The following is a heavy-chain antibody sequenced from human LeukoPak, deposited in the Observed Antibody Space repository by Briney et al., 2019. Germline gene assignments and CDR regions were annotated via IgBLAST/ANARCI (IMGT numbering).Heavy chain of an antibody. CDR3: ARGVLGALRYFDWLGPRFDY. J-gene: IGHJ4*02. CDR1: GGSFSGYY. V-gene: IGHV4-34*01. Sequence: KPSETLSLTCAVYGGSFSGYYWSWIRQPPGKGLEWIGEINHSGSTNYNPSLKSRVTISVDTSKNQFSLRLSSVTAADTAVYYCARGVLGALRYFDWLGPRFDYWGQGTLVTVSS. D-gene: IGHD3-9*01. CDR2: INHSGST.